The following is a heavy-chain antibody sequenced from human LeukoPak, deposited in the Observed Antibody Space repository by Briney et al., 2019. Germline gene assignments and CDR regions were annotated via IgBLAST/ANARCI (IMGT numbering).Heavy chain of an antibody. D-gene: IGHD5-18*01. J-gene: IGHJ5*02. Sequence: GGSLRLSCTGSGFSFEDYGLTWVRQAPGKGLEWVGFIKRKLYGETTKYASSVKGRFSISRDDSKSVAYLHMDSLKTDDTAVYYCTREIDTVVHWFDPWGRGTLVTVSS. V-gene: IGHV3-49*04. CDR3: TREIDTVVHWFDP. CDR1: GFSFEDYG. CDR2: IKRKLYGETT.